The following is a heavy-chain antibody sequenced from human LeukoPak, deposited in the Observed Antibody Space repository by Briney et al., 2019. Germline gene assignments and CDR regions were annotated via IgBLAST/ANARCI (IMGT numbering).Heavy chain of an antibody. Sequence: SETLSLTCTVSDGSITNYDWSWVRQPPGKGLEFIGHVHYSGTANYNPSLRSRVTISVDTSKNQFSLKLSSVTAADTAVYYCARDRISGLNWFDPWGQGTLVTVSS. V-gene: IGHV4-59*12. J-gene: IGHJ5*02. CDR3: ARDRISGLNWFDP. CDR1: DGSITNYD. CDR2: VHYSGTA. D-gene: IGHD2-15*01.